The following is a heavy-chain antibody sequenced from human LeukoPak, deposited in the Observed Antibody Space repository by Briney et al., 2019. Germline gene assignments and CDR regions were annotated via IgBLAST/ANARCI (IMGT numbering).Heavy chain of an antibody. CDR2: IYHSGST. J-gene: IGHJ4*02. V-gene: IGHV4-38-2*02. CDR3: ARDHLLAVAGFFDY. D-gene: IGHD6-19*01. CDR1: GYSISSGYY. Sequence: SETLSLTCAVSGYSISSGYYWGWIRQPPGKGLEWIGSIYHSGSTYYNPSLKSRVTISVDTSKNQFSLKLSSVTAADTAVYYCARDHLLAVAGFFDYWGQGTLATVSS.